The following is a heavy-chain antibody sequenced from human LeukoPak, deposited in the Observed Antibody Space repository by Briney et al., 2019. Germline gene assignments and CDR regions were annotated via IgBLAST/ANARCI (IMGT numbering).Heavy chain of an antibody. D-gene: IGHD4-11*01. CDR3: AKEGGTTPPRYYFDY. V-gene: IGHV1-46*01. CDR2: INPSGGST. Sequence: GASVKVSCKASGYTFTSYGISWVRQAPGQGLEWMGIINPSGGSTSYAQKFQDRVTMTRDTSTSTVYMELSSLRSEDTAVYYCAKEGGTTPPRYYFDYWGQGTLVTVSS. CDR1: GYTFTSYG. J-gene: IGHJ4*02.